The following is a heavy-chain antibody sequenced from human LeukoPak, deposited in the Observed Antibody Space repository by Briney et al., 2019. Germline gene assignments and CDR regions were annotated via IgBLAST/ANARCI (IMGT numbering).Heavy chain of an antibody. D-gene: IGHD3-9*01. V-gene: IGHV1-2*02. Sequence: AASMKVSCKASEYIFTDYYIHWVRQAPGQGLEWMGWINPHSGGTNYAQNFQYRVTMTGDTSISTAYMELSRLISDDTAIYCCARGGDNYDILTQWGQGTLVTVSS. CDR2: INPHSGGT. CDR3: ARGGDNYDILTQ. CDR1: EYIFTDYY. J-gene: IGHJ4*02.